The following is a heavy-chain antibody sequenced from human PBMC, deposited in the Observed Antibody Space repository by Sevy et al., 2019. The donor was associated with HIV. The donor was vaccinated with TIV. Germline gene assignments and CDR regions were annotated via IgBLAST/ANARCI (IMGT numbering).Heavy chain of an antibody. CDR1: GGSISSSNW. D-gene: IGHD3-10*01. Sequence: SETLSLTCAVSGGSISSSNWWSWVRQPPGKGLEWIGEIYHSGSTNYNPSLKSRVTISVDKSKNQFSLKLSSVTAADAAVYDCARDASEGVRGSGPFDYWGQGTLVTVSS. J-gene: IGHJ4*02. V-gene: IGHV4-4*02. CDR3: ARDASEGVRGSGPFDY. CDR2: IYHSGST.